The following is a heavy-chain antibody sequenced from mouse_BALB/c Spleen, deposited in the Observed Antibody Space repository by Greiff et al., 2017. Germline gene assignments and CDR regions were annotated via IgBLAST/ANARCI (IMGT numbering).Heavy chain of an antibody. D-gene: IGHD1-1*01. CDR3: AREGIYYYGSSPFAY. J-gene: IGHJ3*01. CDR1: GFTFSSYG. CDR2: INSNGGST. Sequence: DVKLVESGGGLVQPGGSLKLSCAASGFTFSSYGMSWVRQTPDKRLELVATINSNGGSTYYPDSVKGRFTISRDNAKNTLYLQMSSLRSEDTAMYYCAREGIYYYGSSPFAYWGQGTLVTVSA. V-gene: IGHV5-6-3*01.